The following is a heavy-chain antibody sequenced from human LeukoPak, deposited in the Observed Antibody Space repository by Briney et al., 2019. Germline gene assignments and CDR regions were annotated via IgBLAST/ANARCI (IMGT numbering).Heavy chain of an antibody. CDR1: GFTFSSHA. J-gene: IGHJ4*02. D-gene: IGHD3-16*01. Sequence: GGSLRLSCAASGFTFSSHAMCWVRQAPGKGLEWVSSIDISGGGTYYADSVKGRFTISRDNSKNTLYLEMNSLRAEATALYFCANEIRPNDYWGQGTLVTVSS. V-gene: IGHV3-23*01. CDR3: ANEIRPNDY. CDR2: IDISGGGT.